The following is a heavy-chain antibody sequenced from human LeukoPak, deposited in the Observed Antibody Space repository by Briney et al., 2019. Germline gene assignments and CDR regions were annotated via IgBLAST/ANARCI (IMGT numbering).Heavy chain of an antibody. Sequence: ASVKVSCKVSGYTLTELSMHWVRQAPGKGLEWMGGFDPEDGETIYAQKFQGRVTMTRDTSISTAYMELSRLRSDDTAVYYCARVGGCSSTSCYALYAFDYWGQGTLVTVSS. V-gene: IGHV1-24*01. CDR1: GYTLTELS. D-gene: IGHD2-2*01. CDR3: ARVGGCSSTSCYALYAFDY. CDR2: FDPEDGET. J-gene: IGHJ4*02.